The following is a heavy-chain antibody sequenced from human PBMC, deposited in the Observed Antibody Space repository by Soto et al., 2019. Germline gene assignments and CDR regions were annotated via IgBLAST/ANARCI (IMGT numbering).Heavy chain of an antibody. J-gene: IGHJ4*02. Sequence: SETLSLTCAVYGGSFSGYYWSWIRQPPGKGLEWIGEINHSGSTNYNPSLKSRVTISVDTSKNQFSLKLSSVTAADTAVYYCARLRASYGIGWYFDYWGQGTLVTVSS. V-gene: IGHV4-34*01. CDR3: ARLRASYGIGWYFDY. D-gene: IGHD6-19*01. CDR1: GGSFSGYY. CDR2: INHSGST.